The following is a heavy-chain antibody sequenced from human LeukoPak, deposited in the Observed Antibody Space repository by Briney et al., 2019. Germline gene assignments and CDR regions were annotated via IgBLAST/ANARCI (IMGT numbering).Heavy chain of an antibody. CDR3: ARLTPMVTTFVY. CDR2: INPDGSDK. CDR1: AFTFSSYA. D-gene: IGHD5-18*01. J-gene: IGHJ4*02. V-gene: IGHV3-7*01. Sequence: GGSLRLSCAASAFTFSSYAMTWVRQAPGKGLEWVASINPDGSDKKYADSMKGRFTISRDNAENSLYLQMSGLRVDDTAFYYCARLTPMVTTFVYWGQGALVTVSS.